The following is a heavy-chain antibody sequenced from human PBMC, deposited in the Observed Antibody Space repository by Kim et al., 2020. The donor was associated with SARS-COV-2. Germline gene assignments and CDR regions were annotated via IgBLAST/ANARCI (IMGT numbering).Heavy chain of an antibody. D-gene: IGHD2-15*01. J-gene: IGHJ3*02. CDR1: GFTFSSYS. V-gene: IGHV3-48*02. CDR3: ARDGYCSGGSCYLDAFDI. CDR2: INSGSTII. Sequence: GGSLRLSCVGSGFTFSSYSMNWVRQAPGKGLEWVSHINSGSTIIYYADSVKGRFTISRDNAKNSLFLQMNSLRDEDTAVYFCARDGYCSGGSCYLDAFDIWGQGAMVTVSS.